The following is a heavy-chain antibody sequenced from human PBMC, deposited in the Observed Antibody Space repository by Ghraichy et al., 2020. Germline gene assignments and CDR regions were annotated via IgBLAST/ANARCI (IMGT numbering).Heavy chain of an antibody. V-gene: IGHV3-74*01. CDR1: GFTFSSYW. D-gene: IGHD2-15*01. CDR2: INSDGSTT. J-gene: IGHJ4*02. CDR3: ARVSGGFDY. Sequence: GGSLRLSCAASGFTFSSYWMYWVRQAPGKGLVWVSRINSDGSTTTYADSVKGRFTISRDNAKNTLYLQMNSLRAEDTAVYYCARVSGGFDYWGQGTLVTVSS.